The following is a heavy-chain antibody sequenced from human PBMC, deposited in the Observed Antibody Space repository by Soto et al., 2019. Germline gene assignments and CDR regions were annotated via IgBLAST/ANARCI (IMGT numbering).Heavy chain of an antibody. J-gene: IGHJ6*02. CDR3: ARSPNYYYYGFDV. Sequence: SETLSLTXTVSGGSVSSGDYFWSWLRQSPGKRLEWIAYIYYSGSTNYNPSLKSRATISVDTSKSQVSLTLTSMTAADAALYYCARSPNYYYYGFDVWGQGTAVTVSS. CDR2: IYYSGST. V-gene: IGHV4-61*08. CDR1: GGSVSSGDYF. D-gene: IGHD3-10*01.